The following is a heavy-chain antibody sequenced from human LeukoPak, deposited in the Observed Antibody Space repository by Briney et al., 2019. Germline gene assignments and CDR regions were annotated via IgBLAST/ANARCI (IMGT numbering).Heavy chain of an antibody. J-gene: IGHJ4*02. CDR3: ARPDYYDSSGYYDY. Sequence: SETLSLTCTVSGYSISSGYYWGWIRQPPGKGLEWIGSIYHSGSTYYNPSLKSRVTISVDTSKNQFSLKLSSVTAADTAVYYCARPDYYDSSGYYDYWGQGTLVTVSS. V-gene: IGHV4-38-2*02. D-gene: IGHD3-22*01. CDR2: IYHSGST. CDR1: GYSISSGYY.